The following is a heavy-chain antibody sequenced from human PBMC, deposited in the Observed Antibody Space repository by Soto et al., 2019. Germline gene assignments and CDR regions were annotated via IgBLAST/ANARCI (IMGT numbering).Heavy chain of an antibody. CDR3: ASGGVKLAVAGSGWFDP. Sequence: SETLSLTCAVYGGSFSGYYWSWIRQPPGKGLEWIGEINHSGSTNYNPSLKSRVTISVDTSKNQFSLKLSSVTAADTAVYYCASGGVKLAVAGSGWFDPWGQGTLVTVSS. CDR1: GGSFSGYY. J-gene: IGHJ5*02. CDR2: INHSGST. V-gene: IGHV4-34*01. D-gene: IGHD6-19*01.